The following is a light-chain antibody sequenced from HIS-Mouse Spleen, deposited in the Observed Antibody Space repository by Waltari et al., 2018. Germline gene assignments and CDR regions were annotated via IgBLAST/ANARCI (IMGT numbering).Light chain of an antibody. Sequence: DIQMTQSPSSLSASVGDRVTITCRASQGISSYLNWYQQKPGKAPKLLIYAASSLQSGVQSRFSGSGSGTDFTLTISSLQPEDFATYYCQQSYSTPRTFGQGTKVEIK. CDR3: QQSYSTPRT. V-gene: IGKV1-39*01. CDR1: QGISSY. CDR2: AAS. J-gene: IGKJ1*01.